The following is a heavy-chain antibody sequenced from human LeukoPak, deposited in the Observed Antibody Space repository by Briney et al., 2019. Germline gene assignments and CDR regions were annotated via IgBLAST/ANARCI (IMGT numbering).Heavy chain of an antibody. CDR2: IIPIFGTA. V-gene: IGHV1-69*13. CDR3: ASGWFGELWDYYYGMDV. D-gene: IGHD3-10*01. CDR1: GGTFSSYA. J-gene: IGHJ6*04. Sequence: EASVKVSCKASGGTFSSYAISWVRQAPGQGLEWMGGIIPIFGTANYAQKFQGRVTITADESTSTAYMELSSLRSEDTAVYYCASGWFGELWDYYYGMDVWGNGTTVTVSS.